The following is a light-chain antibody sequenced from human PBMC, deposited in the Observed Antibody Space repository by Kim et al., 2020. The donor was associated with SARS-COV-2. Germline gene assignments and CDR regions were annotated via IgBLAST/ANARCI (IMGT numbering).Light chain of an antibody. J-gene: IGKJ2*01. CDR1: QGVTRNY. CDR2: DAS. Sequence: PGKRAPTSGRASQGVTRNYIAWYQQSPGQAPRVLIYDASTRATGTPDRFSGSGSETDFTLTISRLEPEDFAVYFCQQYGNSPYTFGQGTKLEI. V-gene: IGKV3-20*01. CDR3: QQYGNSPYT.